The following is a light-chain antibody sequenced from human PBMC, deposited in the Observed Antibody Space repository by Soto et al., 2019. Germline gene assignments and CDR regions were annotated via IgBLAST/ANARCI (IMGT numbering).Light chain of an antibody. V-gene: IGKV3-15*01. Sequence: EIVMTQSPATLSVSPGETATLSCRASQSVGSAVAWYQHKPGQAPRLLIVGASIRATGVPGRFSGGGSGTEFTLTISSLQSEDFAVYYCQQYKNWPPLTFGGGTTVEIE. CDR3: QQYKNWPPLT. J-gene: IGKJ4*01. CDR2: GAS. CDR1: QSVGSA.